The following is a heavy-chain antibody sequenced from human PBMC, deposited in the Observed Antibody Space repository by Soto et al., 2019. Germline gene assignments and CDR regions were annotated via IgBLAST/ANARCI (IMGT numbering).Heavy chain of an antibody. J-gene: IGHJ6*02. Sequence: QVQVVESGGGVVQPGRSLRLSCAASGFTFSSYAMNWVRQAPGKGLEWVAVISYDGSNKYYADSVKGRFTISRDNSKNTLYLQMNSLRAADTAVYYCARSLCRYGSGSQFNGMDVWGQGTTVTVSS. CDR1: GFTFSSYA. V-gene: IGHV3-30-3*01. CDR3: ARSLCRYGSGSQFNGMDV. CDR2: ISYDGSNK. D-gene: IGHD3-10*01.